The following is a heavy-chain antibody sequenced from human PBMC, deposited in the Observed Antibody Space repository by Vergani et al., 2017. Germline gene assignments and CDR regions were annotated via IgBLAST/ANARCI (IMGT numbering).Heavy chain of an antibody. CDR3: ARGDYGILTGYRY. CDR1: GYTFSNYY. V-gene: IGHV1-46*03. Sequence: QVQVVQSGAEVKKSGASVKVSCKTSGYTFSNYYMHWVRQAPGQGLEWMGIINPIGGNTNYAQKFQGRVTMTRDNSTSTVYMELSSLRSEDTAIYYCARGDYGILTGYRYWGQGTLVTVSA. J-gene: IGHJ4*02. CDR2: INPIGGNT. D-gene: IGHD3-9*01.